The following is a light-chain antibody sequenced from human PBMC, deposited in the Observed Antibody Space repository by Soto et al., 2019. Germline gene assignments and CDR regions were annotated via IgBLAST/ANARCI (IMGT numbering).Light chain of an antibody. Sequence: DVQMTQSPSTLSASVGDRVTITFRASQSISRWLAWYQQKPGKAPNLLIYAASSLHSGVPSRFSGSGSGTDFTLTISSLQPEDFAVYYCQQYENYWTFGQGTKVDIK. J-gene: IGKJ1*01. CDR1: QSISRW. V-gene: IGKV1-5*01. CDR2: AAS. CDR3: QQYENYWT.